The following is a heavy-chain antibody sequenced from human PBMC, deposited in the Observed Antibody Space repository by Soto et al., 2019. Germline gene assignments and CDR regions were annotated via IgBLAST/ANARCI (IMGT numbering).Heavy chain of an antibody. D-gene: IGHD2-15*01. CDR1: GESVRPKY. V-gene: IGHV4-59*02. Sequence: QVQLQESGPGLVKPSETLWLTCSVSGESVRPKYWSWIRQPPGKGLEWVGYIDYVGGAHSSPSLGSRAIISSDTSKNEVSLKFSSVTAADTAMYFCARHYTFDNGGYDAFDIWGPGTKVTVSS. CDR2: IDYVGGA. J-gene: IGHJ3*02. CDR3: ARHYTFDNGGYDAFDI.